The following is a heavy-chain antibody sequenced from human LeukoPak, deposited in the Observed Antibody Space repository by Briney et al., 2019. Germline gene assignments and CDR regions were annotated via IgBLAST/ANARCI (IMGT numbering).Heavy chain of an antibody. CDR1: GGSISSGGYS. V-gene: IGHV4-30-2*01. Sequence: PSENLSLTCAVSGGSISSGGYSWSWIRQPPGKGLEWIGYIYHSGSTYYNPSLKSRVTISVDRSKNQFSLKLSSVTAADTAVYYCARASNYYDSSGPLPDYWGQGTLVTVSS. D-gene: IGHD3-22*01. J-gene: IGHJ4*02. CDR3: ARASNYYDSSGPLPDY. CDR2: IYHSGST.